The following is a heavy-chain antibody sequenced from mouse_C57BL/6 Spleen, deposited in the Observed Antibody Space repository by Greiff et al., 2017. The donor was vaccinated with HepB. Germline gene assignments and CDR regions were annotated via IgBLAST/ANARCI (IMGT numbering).Heavy chain of an antibody. Sequence: VQLQQSGAELMKPGASVKLSCKATGYTFTGYWIEWVKQRPGHGLEWIGEILPGSGSTNYNEKFKGKATFTADTSSNTAYMQLSSLTTEDSAIYYCARRPYYSNYVGYWYFDVWGTGTTVTVSS. J-gene: IGHJ1*03. CDR3: ARRPYYSNYVGYWYFDV. CDR1: GYTFTGYW. CDR2: ILPGSGST. V-gene: IGHV1-9*01. D-gene: IGHD2-5*01.